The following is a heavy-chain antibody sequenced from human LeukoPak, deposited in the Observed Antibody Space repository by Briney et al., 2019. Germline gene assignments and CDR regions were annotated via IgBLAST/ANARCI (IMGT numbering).Heavy chain of an antibody. D-gene: IGHD3-22*01. V-gene: IGHV1-46*01. Sequence: ASVKLSCKASGYTFTSYYMHWVRQAPGQGLEWMAIINPSGGSTSYAQKFQGRVTVTRDTSTSTVYMELSSLRSEDTAVYYCARDSRPSYDSSAYYYPGDYWGQGTLVTVSS. CDR2: INPSGGST. CDR1: GYTFTSYY. J-gene: IGHJ4*02. CDR3: ARDSRPSYDSSAYYYPGDY.